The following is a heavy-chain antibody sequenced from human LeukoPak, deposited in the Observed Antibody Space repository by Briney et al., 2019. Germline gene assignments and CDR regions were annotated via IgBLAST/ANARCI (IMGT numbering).Heavy chain of an antibody. J-gene: IGHJ4*02. CDR2: ISYDGRNK. CDR1: GFTFSTYN. CDR3: AKYFSGSFDY. D-gene: IGHD3-9*01. Sequence: GGSLRLSCAASGFTFSTYNIHWVRQAPGKGLEWVAVISYDGRNKYYVDSVKGRFTISRDNPKNTVYLQMNTLRAEDTAVYYCAKYFSGSFDYWGQGTLVTVSS. V-gene: IGHV3-30*18.